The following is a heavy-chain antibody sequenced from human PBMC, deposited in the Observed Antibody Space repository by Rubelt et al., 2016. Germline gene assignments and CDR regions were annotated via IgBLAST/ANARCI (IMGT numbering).Heavy chain of an antibody. J-gene: IGHJ6*02. CDR1: GFTVNSSH. V-gene: IGHV3-23*04. CDR2: SDSGGST. CDR3: AKDTVFIAAAGRMDV. Sequence: EVQLVESGGGLVQPGGSLGLSCAASGFTVNSSHMSWVRQAPGRGLQWVSTISDSGGSTFYADSVRGRFTISRDNSKNTLSLQMSSLGAEDTAVYYCAKDTVFIAAAGRMDVWGQGTTVTVSS. D-gene: IGHD6-13*01.